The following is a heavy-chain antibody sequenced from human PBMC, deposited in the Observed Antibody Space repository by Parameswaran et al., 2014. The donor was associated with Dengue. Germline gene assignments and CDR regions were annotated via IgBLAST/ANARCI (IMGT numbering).Heavy chain of an antibody. Sequence: VRQMPGKGLEWVSSISSSSSYIYYADSVKGRFTISRDNAKNSLYLQMNSLRAEDTAVYYCASVGQTLFDPWGQGTLVTVSS. V-gene: IGHV3-21*01. CDR3: ASVGQTLFDP. CDR2: ISSSSSYI. J-gene: IGHJ5*02. D-gene: IGHD2-15*01.